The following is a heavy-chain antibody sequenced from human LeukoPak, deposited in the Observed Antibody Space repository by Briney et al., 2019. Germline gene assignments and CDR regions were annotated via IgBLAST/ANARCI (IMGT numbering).Heavy chain of an antibody. CDR1: GFTFSSYA. CDR3: ARERFGVDY. Sequence: VGSLRLSSAASGFTFSSYAMHWVRQAPGKGREYVSAISYNGGDTYYAYSVKGRFTISRDNSKNTLYLHMCSLRTEDMAVYDCARERFGVDYWGQGTLVTVS. CDR2: ISYNGGDT. V-gene: IGHV3-64*01. J-gene: IGHJ4*02. D-gene: IGHD3-10*01.